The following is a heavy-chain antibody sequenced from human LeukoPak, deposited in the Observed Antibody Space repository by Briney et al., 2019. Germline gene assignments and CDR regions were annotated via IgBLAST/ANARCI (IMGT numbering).Heavy chain of an antibody. J-gene: IGHJ4*02. D-gene: IGHD5-18*01. V-gene: IGHV4-31*02. CDR1: GFTFSSYA. CDR3: ARAVQLWLYYFDY. CDR2: IYYSGST. Sequence: LRLSCAASGFTFSSYAMSWIRQHPGKGLEWIGYIYYSGSTYYNPSLKSRVTISVDTSKNQFSLKLSSVTAADTAVYYCARAVQLWLYYFDYWGQGTLVTVSS.